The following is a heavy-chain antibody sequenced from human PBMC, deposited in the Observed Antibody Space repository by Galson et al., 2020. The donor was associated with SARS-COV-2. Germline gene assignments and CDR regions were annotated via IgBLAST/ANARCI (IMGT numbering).Heavy chain of an antibody. V-gene: IGHV4-31*03. J-gene: IGHJ4*02. CDR3: ARASDRYYDSSGSPKPFDY. D-gene: IGHD3-22*01. Sequence: SETLSLTCTVSGGSISSGGYYWSWIRQHPGKGLEWIGYIYYSGSTYYNPSLKSRVTISVDTSKNQFSLKLSSVTAADTAVYYCARASDRYYDSSGSPKPFDYWGQGTLVTVSS. CDR2: IYYSGST. CDR1: GGSISSGGYY.